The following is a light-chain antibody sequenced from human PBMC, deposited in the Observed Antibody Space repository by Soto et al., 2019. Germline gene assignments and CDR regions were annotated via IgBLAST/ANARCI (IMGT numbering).Light chain of an antibody. V-gene: IGKV3D-15*01. CDR2: GEA. CDR3: QQYNNFPPT. J-gene: IGKJ1*01. Sequence: EIVMTQSPATLSMSPGARATLSCRASQRVSGNLAWYQQKPGQAPSLLVYGEATRATGIPTRFSGSGSGTEFALTISRLQSEDFAVYYCQQYNNFPPTFGQGPKVEI. CDR1: QRVSGN.